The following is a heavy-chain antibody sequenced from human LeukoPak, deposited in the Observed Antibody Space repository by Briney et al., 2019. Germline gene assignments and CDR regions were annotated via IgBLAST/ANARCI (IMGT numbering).Heavy chain of an antibody. CDR2: FDPEDGET. D-gene: IGHD3-10*01. CDR1: GYTLTELS. CDR3: ATDLIYLRGFDP. J-gene: IGHJ5*02. V-gene: IGHV1-24*01. Sequence: ASVKVPCKVSGYTLTELSMHWVRQAPGKGLEWMGGFDPEDGETIYAQKFQGRVTMTEDTSTDTAYMELSSLRSEDTAVYYCATDLIYLRGFDPWGQGTLVTVSS.